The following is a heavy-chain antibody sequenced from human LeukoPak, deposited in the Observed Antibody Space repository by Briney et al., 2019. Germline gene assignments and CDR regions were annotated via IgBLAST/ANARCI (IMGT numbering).Heavy chain of an antibody. V-gene: IGHV1-69*05. CDR2: IIPIFATA. CDR1: GGTFSSYA. CDR3: ARASYYYDSSGYYSGVDFDY. J-gene: IGHJ4*02. Sequence: ASVKVSCKASGGTFSSYAISWVRQAPGQGLEWMGGIIPIFATANYAQKFQGRVTITTDESTSTAYMELSSLRSEDTAVYYCARASYYYDSSGYYSGVDFDYWGQGTLVTVSS. D-gene: IGHD3-22*01.